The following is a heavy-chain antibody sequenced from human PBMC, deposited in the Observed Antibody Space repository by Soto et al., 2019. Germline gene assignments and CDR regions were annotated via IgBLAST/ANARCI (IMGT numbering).Heavy chain of an antibody. Sequence: SETLSLTCAVSGYSISSGYYWGWIRQPPGKGLEWIGSIYHSGSTYYNPSLKSRVTISVDTSKNQFSLKLSSVTAADTAVYCCERLLPGAHFGYWGQGTLVTVSS. CDR3: ERLLPGAHFGY. V-gene: IGHV4-38-2*01. CDR2: IYHSGST. CDR1: GYSISSGYY. D-gene: IGHD3-10*01. J-gene: IGHJ4*02.